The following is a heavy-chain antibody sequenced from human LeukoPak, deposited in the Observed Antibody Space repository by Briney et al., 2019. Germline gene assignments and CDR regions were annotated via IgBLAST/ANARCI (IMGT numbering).Heavy chain of an antibody. J-gene: IGHJ4*02. D-gene: IGHD2-15*01. V-gene: IGHV3-23*01. CDR1: GFTFSSYA. CDR3: AKEAVLSATACFDS. CDR2: ISGSGGST. Sequence: GGSLRLSCVASGFTFSSYAMSWVRQAQGKGMEWLSAISGSGGSTYYADPVKGRFTISRDNSKNTLYVQMNSLRAEDTAVYYCAKEAVLSATACFDSWGQGTLVTVSS.